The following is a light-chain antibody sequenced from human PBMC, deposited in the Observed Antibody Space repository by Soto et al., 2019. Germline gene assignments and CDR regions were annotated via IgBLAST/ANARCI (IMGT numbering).Light chain of an antibody. Sequence: IVMTQCPDCLAVSLGEGATINCKSSRSVLFSSNNKNYLAWYQQRPGQAPRLLISGASNRATGVPDRVSGSGSGTDFTLSISRLEPEDFAVYFCQQYVTSPWTFGQGTKVDI. J-gene: IGKJ1*01. V-gene: IGKV4-1*01. CDR2: GAS. CDR1: RSVLFSSNNKNY. CDR3: QQYVTSPWT.